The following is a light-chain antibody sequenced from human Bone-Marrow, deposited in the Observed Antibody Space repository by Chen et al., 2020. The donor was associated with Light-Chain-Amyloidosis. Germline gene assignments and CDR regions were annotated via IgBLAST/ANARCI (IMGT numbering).Light chain of an antibody. V-gene: IGKV3-20*01. Sequence: EIVLTQSPGTLSLSPGEGANLSCRASQTISSNSLTWYQQKLGQAPRLLIDGSSSRAIGIPDRFTGSGSGTYFTLTINRLEPEDFAMYYCQQYGTSPLTFGGGTKVEIK. J-gene: IGKJ4*01. CDR3: QQYGTSPLT. CDR1: QTISSNS. CDR2: GSS.